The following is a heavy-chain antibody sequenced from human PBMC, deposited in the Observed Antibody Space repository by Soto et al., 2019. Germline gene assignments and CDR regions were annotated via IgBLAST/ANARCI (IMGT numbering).Heavy chain of an antibody. D-gene: IGHD1-20*01. CDR1: GFTFSSYW. CDR2: IKQDGSEK. CDR3: ARGGNWNYYGMDV. V-gene: IGHV3-7*03. J-gene: IGHJ6*02. Sequence: EVQLVESGGGLVQPGGSLRLSCAASGFTFSSYWMSWVRQAPGKGLEWVANIKQDGSEKYYVDSVKGRFTISRDNAKNSLYLQKNSLRAEDTAVYYCARGGNWNYYGMDVWGQGTTVTVSS.